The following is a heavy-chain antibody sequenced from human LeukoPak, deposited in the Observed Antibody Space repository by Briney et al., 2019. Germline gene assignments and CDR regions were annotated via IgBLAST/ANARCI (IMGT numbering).Heavy chain of an antibody. CDR3: ARNKDMTTAEYFQH. CDR1: GGSLSSGGYY. J-gene: IGHJ1*01. CDR2: IYYSGST. D-gene: IGHD4-17*01. Sequence: PSETLSLTCTVSGGSLSSGGYYWSWIRQHPGKGLEWIGYIYYSGSTYYNPSLKSRVTISVDTSKNQFSLKLSSVTAADTAVYYCARNKDMTTAEYFQHWGQGTLVTVSS. V-gene: IGHV4-31*03.